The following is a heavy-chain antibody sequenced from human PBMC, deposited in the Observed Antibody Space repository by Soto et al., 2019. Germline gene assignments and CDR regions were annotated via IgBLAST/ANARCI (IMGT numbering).Heavy chain of an antibody. CDR2: IYYSGST. CDR3: ARAPRGYSYGYEDQTYYSMDV. J-gene: IGHJ6*02. V-gene: IGHV4-30-4*01. D-gene: IGHD5-18*01. CDR1: SGSISSGDYY. Sequence: SETLSLTCTVSSGSISSGDYYWSWIRQPPAKGLERIGYIYYSGSTYYNPSLKSRVTISVDTSKNQFSLKLSSVTAADTAVYYCARAPRGYSYGYEDQTYYSMDVWGQGTTVTVSS.